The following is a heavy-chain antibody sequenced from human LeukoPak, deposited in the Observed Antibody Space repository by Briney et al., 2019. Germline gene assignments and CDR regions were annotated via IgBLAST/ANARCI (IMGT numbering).Heavy chain of an antibody. Sequence: DASVTLSFTASGYTFTVYYMHWVRQAPGQGLEWMGWINPNSGGTNYTQKFQGRITMTRDKSKSTVYMELSSLRSGDTAVYYCARDSQETYHYDTSGYYFDYWGQGTLVTGSS. CDR1: GYTFTVYY. D-gene: IGHD3-22*01. CDR2: INPNSGGT. J-gene: IGHJ4*02. V-gene: IGHV1-2*02. CDR3: ARDSQETYHYDTSGYYFDY.